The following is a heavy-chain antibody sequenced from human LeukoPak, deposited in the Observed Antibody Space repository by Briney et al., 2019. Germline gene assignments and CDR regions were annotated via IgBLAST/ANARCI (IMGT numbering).Heavy chain of an antibody. V-gene: IGHV4-59*08. D-gene: IGHD1-1*01. CDR2: IYYSGST. Sequence: SETLSLTCTVSGGSISSYYWSWIRQPPGEGLEWVGYIYYSGSTNYNPSLKSRVTISVDTSKNQFSVKLSSVTAADTAVYYCARRPGGLERNWFDPWGQGTLVTVSS. CDR1: GGSISSYY. CDR3: ARRPGGLERNWFDP. J-gene: IGHJ5*02.